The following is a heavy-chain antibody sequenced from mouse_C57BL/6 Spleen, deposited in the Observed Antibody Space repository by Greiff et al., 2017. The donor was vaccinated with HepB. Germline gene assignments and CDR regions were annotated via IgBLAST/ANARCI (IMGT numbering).Heavy chain of an antibody. J-gene: IGHJ3*01. CDR1: GYTFTSYW. Sequence: QLQQPGAELVRPGSSVKLSCKASGYTFTSYWMHWVKQRPIQGLEWIGNIDPSDSETHYNQKFKDKATLTVDKSSSTAYMQRSSLTSEDSAVYYCAIYYGPAWFAYWGQGTLVTVSA. CDR2: IDPSDSET. CDR3: AIYYGPAWFAY. V-gene: IGHV1-52*01. D-gene: IGHD2-1*01.